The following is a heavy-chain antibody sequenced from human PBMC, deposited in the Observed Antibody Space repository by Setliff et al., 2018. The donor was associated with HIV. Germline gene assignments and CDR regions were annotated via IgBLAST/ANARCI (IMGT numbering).Heavy chain of an antibody. CDR2: IRYDGSQK. CDR3: ARDRPKWEPLSAVDY. V-gene: IGHV3-33*08. J-gene: IGHJ4*02. CDR1: GFTFSTYW. D-gene: IGHD1-26*01. Sequence: GGSLRLSCAASGFTFSTYWMSWVRQAPGKGLEWVAFIRYDGSQKYYVDSVKGRFTISRDNSKNTLYLQMNSLRAEDTAVYYCARDRPKWEPLSAVDYWGQGALVTVSS.